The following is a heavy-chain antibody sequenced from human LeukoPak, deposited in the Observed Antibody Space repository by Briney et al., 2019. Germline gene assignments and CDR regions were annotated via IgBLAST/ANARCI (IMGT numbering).Heavy chain of an antibody. CDR2: INAGNGNT. V-gene: IGHV1-3*01. CDR3: ARDHRAHGNFVSATTFDF. D-gene: IGHD2/OR15-2a*01. J-gene: IGHJ4*02. CDR1: GYTFTSYA. Sequence: ASVKVSCKASGYTFTSYAMHWVRQAPGQRLEWMGWINAGNGNTKYSEKFQDRVTITRDTSAGTAYVELSRLSSEDTAIYYCARDHRAHGNFVSATTFDFWGQGTLVTVSS.